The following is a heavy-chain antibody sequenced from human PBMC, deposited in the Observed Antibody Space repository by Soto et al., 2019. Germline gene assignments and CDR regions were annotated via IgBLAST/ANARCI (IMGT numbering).Heavy chain of an antibody. CDR3: ARDLEQQGNFDY. CDR2: INHSGST. V-gene: IGHV4-34*01. Sequence: QVQLQQWGAGLLKPSETLSLTCAVYGGSFSGYYWSWIRQPPGKGLEWIGEINHSGSTNYNPFLKSRVTISVDTSKNQFSLKLSSVTAADTAVYYCARDLEQQGNFDYWGQGTLVTVSS. J-gene: IGHJ4*02. D-gene: IGHD6-13*01. CDR1: GGSFSGYY.